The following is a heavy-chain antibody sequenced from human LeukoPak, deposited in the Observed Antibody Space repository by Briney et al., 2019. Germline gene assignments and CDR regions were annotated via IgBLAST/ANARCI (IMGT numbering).Heavy chain of an antibody. J-gene: IGHJ4*02. D-gene: IGHD5-24*01. Sequence: SETLSLTCTVSGGFISSYYWSWIRQPPGKGLEWIGYIYYSGSTNYNPSLKSRVTISVDTSKNQFSLNYTSATNAHTAVYYCARADGYNYAIDYWGQGTLVTVSS. CDR3: ARADGYNYAIDY. CDR1: GGFISSYY. V-gene: IGHV4-59*01. CDR2: IYYSGST.